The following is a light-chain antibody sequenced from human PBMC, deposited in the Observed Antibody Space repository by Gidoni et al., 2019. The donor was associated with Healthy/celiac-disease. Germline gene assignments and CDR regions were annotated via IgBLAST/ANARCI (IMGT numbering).Light chain of an antibody. CDR2: DVS. J-gene: IGLJ1*01. CDR3: SSYTSSSTLV. Sequence: QSALTQPVSVSGSPGQSITISCTGTSSDFGGYNYVSWYQQHPGKAPKRMIYDVSKRPSGVSNRFSGSKSGNTASLTISGLQAEDEADYYCSSYTSSSTLVFGTGTKVTVL. CDR1: SSDFGGYNY. V-gene: IGLV2-14*01.